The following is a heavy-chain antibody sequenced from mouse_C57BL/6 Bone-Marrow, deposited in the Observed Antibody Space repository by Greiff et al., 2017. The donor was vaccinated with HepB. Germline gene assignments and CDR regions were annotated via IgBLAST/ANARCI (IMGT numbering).Heavy chain of an antibody. CDR2: ISGGGGNT. V-gene: IGHV5-9*01. CDR1: GFTFSSYT. Sequence: EVQGVESGGGLVKPGGSLKLSCAASGFTFSSYTMSWVRQTPEKRLEWVATISGGGGNTYYPDSVKGRFTISRDNAKNTLYLQMSSLRSEDTALYYCARLPPWYFDVWGTGTTVTVSS. CDR3: ARLPPWYFDV. J-gene: IGHJ1*03.